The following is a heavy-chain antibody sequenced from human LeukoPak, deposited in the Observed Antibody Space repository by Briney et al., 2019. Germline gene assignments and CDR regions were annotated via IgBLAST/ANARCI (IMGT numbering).Heavy chain of an antibody. CDR1: GDSVSSNSAA. CDR2: TYYRSKWYN. D-gene: IGHD2-15*01. J-gene: IGHJ5*02. CDR3: ARGYCSGGSCYSLMGWFDP. Sequence: SQTLSLTCAISGDSVSSNSAAWNWIRQSPSRGLEWLGRTYYRSKWYNDYAVSVKSRITINPDTSKNQFSLQLNSVTPEDTAVYYCARGYCSGGSCYSLMGWFDPWGQGTLVTVSS. V-gene: IGHV6-1*01.